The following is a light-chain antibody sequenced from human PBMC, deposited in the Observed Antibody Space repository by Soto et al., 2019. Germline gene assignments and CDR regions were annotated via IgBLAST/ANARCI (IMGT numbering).Light chain of an antibody. Sequence: ENVMTQSPATLSVSPGGGATPPLKASQNVYNNLAWYQQRPGQPPRLLIYDASTRATGISARFSGSGYGTEFTLTISSLQSEDFAVYFCQQCRNWPLTFGGGTKVDIK. CDR3: QQCRNWPLT. J-gene: IGKJ4*01. CDR1: QNVYNN. CDR2: DAS. V-gene: IGKV3-15*01.